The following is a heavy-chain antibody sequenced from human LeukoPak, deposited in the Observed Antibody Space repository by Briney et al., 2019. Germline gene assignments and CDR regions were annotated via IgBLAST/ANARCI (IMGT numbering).Heavy chain of an antibody. CDR2: ISYDGSNK. D-gene: IGHD3-22*01. CDR1: GFTSSSYG. CDR3: AKDLHYYDSSGYYQTFNYYYYGMDV. J-gene: IGHJ6*02. V-gene: IGHV3-30*18. Sequence: GGSLRLSCAASGFTSSSYGMHWVRQAPGKGLEWVAVISYDGSNKYYADSVKGRFTISRDNSKNTLYLQMNSLRAEDTAVYYCAKDLHYYDSSGYYQTFNYYYYGMDVWGQGTTVTVSS.